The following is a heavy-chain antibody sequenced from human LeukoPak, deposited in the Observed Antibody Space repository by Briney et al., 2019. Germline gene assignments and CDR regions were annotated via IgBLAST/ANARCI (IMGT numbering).Heavy chain of an antibody. CDR1: GGSISSYY. Sequence: SETLSLTCTVSGGSISSYYWSWIRQPPGKGLEWIGYIYYSGSTNYNPSLKSRVTTSVDTSKNQFSLKLSSVTAADTAVYYCAREVPPGWEIGYWGQGTLVTVSS. CDR3: AREVPPGWEIGY. V-gene: IGHV4-59*01. CDR2: IYYSGST. D-gene: IGHD6-19*01. J-gene: IGHJ4*02.